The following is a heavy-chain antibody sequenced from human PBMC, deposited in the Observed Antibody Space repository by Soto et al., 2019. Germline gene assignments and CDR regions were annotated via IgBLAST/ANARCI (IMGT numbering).Heavy chain of an antibody. D-gene: IGHD7-27*01. CDR1: GFTFSSYS. V-gene: IGHV3-48*02. CDR2: ISSSSSTI. Sequence: GGSLRLSCAASGFTFSSYSMNWVRQAPGKGLEWVSYISSSSSTIYYADSVKGRFTISRDNAKNSLYLQMNSLRDEDTAVYYCARNPLLGMIWYFDLWGRGTLVTVSS. CDR3: ARNPLLGMIWYFDL. J-gene: IGHJ2*01.